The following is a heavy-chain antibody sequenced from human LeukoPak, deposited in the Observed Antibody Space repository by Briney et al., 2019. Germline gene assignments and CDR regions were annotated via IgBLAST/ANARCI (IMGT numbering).Heavy chain of an antibody. CDR3: TRGRHSVWFGESYFDY. CDR1: GFTFGDYA. J-gene: IGHJ4*02. CDR2: IRSKAYGGTT. V-gene: IGHV3-49*03. D-gene: IGHD3-10*01. Sequence: TGGSLRLSCTASGFTFGDYAMSWFRQAPGKGLEWVGFIRSKAYGGTTEYAASVKGRFTISRDDSKSIAYLQMNSLKTEDTAVYYCTRGRHSVWFGESYFDYWGQGTLVTVSS.